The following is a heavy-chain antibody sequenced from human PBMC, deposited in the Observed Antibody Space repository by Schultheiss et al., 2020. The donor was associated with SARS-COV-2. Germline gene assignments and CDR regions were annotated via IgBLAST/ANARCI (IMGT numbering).Heavy chain of an antibody. Sequence: GGSLRLSCAASGFIFNAYGMHWVRQAPGKGLEWVAIMSNDGGNKYYAESVKGRFTVSRDNSKNTLYLQMNSLRAEDTAVYYCAKDQQGQWLGGDFDYWGQGTLVTVSS. D-gene: IGHD6-19*01. CDR1: GFIFNAYG. J-gene: IGHJ4*02. CDR3: AKDQQGQWLGGDFDY. V-gene: IGHV3-30*18. CDR2: MSNDGGNK.